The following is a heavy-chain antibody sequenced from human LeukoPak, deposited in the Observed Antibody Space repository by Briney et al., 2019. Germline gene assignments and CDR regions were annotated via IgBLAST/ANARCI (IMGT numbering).Heavy chain of an antibody. Sequence: QSGGSLRLSCAASGFTFSSYAMSWVRQAPGKGLEWVSAISGNGGSTYYTDSVQGRFTISGDNSKNTLYLQMNSLRAEDTAVYYCANENYDSSGYYPPGLYGMDVWGQGTTVTVSS. CDR2: ISGNGGST. CDR1: GFTFSSYA. V-gene: IGHV3-23*01. CDR3: ANENYDSSGYYPPGLYGMDV. J-gene: IGHJ6*02. D-gene: IGHD3-22*01.